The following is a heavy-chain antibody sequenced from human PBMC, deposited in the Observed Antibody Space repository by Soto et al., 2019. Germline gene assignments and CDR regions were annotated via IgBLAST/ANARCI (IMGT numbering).Heavy chain of an antibody. CDR1: GYTLTEVS. Sequence: GASVEVSCKVSGYTLTEVSMHWVRQSPGKGLEWMGGFDPEDGETIYAQKFQGRVTMTEDTSTDTAYMELSSLRSEDTAVYYCATPYGSGSYSNWFDPWGQGTLVTVSS. D-gene: IGHD3-10*01. V-gene: IGHV1-24*01. J-gene: IGHJ5*02. CDR2: FDPEDGET. CDR3: ATPYGSGSYSNWFDP.